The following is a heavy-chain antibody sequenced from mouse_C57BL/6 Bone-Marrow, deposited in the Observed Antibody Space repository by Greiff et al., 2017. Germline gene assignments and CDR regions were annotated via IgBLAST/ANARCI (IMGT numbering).Heavy chain of an antibody. Sequence: EVQLQQSGPELVKPGASVKISCKASGYSFTGYYMHWVKQSSEKSLEWIGEINPSTGGTSYNQKFKGKATLTVDKSSSTAYMQLKSLTSEDSAVYYCAKWLRRRGYYFDYWGQGTTLTVSS. V-gene: IGHV1-43*01. CDR1: GYSFTGYY. D-gene: IGHD2-2*01. CDR2: INPSTGGT. CDR3: AKWLRRRGYYFDY. J-gene: IGHJ2*01.